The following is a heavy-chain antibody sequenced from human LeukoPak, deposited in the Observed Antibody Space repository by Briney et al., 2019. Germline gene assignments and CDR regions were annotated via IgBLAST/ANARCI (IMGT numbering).Heavy chain of an antibody. CDR2: ISYDGSNK. Sequence: GRSLRLSCAASGFTFSSYGMHWVRQAPGKGLEWVAVISYDGSNKYYADSVKGRFTISRDNSKNTLYLQMNSLRAEDTAVYYCAKDGGVGSWFRIAVAGQDYYYYMDVWGKGTTVTVSS. CDR1: GFTFSSYG. V-gene: IGHV3-30*18. CDR3: AKDGGVGSWFRIAVAGQDYYYYMDV. J-gene: IGHJ6*03. D-gene: IGHD6-19*01.